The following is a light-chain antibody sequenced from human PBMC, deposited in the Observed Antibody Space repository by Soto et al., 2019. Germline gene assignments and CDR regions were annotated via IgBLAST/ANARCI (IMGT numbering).Light chain of an antibody. CDR3: QHFGDWPS. J-gene: IGKJ1*01. V-gene: IGKV3-15*01. CDR1: QSVSSH. CDR2: DSS. Sequence: EIRMTQSPAILSVSPGESATLSCRASQSVSSHVVWYQQKPGQAPRLLISDSSTRATGIPARFSGSGSGTVFPLTISSLQSDDSAIYYCQHFGDWPSFGLGTKVEIK.